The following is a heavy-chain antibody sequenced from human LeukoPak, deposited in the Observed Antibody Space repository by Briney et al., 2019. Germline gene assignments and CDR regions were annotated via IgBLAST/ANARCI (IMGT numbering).Heavy chain of an antibody. Sequence: GGSLRLSCAASGFTFGDHAMSWVRQAPGKGLEGVGFIRSTAYGGTTEYAASVKGRFIISRENSKSIAYLQMNSLKTEDTAIYYCSRVPIQLWLHNGMDVWGQGTTVSVSS. V-gene: IGHV3-49*04. J-gene: IGHJ6*02. CDR2: IRSTAYGGTT. CDR3: SRVPIQLWLHNGMDV. CDR1: GFTFGDHA. D-gene: IGHD5-18*01.